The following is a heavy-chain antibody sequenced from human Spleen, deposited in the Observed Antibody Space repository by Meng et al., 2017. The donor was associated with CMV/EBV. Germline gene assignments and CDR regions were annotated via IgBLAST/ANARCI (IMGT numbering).Heavy chain of an antibody. D-gene: IGHD3-3*01. V-gene: IGHV1-18*01. J-gene: IGHJ5*02. CDR2: IGGYNGNT. Sequence: FTRYGIHWVRQAPGQGLEWMGWIGGYNGNTNYAQKFHGRVTMTRDTATTTAYLEMTSLSSDDTAVYYCARAPDYDFWSGYGNWLDPWGQGTLVTVSS. CDR3: ARAPDYDFWSGYGNWLDP. CDR1: FTRYG.